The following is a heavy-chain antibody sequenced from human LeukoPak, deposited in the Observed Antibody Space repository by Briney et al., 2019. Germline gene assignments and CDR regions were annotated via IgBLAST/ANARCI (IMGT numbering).Heavy chain of an antibody. D-gene: IGHD3-3*01. J-gene: IGHJ6*02. CDR2: INPNSGGT. CDR1: GYTFTGYY. V-gene: IGHV1-2*02. Sequence: ASVKVSCKASGYTFTGYYMHWVRQAPGQGLEWMGWINPNSGGTNYAQKLQGRVTMTTDTSTSTAYMELRSLRSDDTAVYYCARADFWSGYSYYYYGMDVWGQGTTVTVSS. CDR3: ARADFWSGYSYYYYGMDV.